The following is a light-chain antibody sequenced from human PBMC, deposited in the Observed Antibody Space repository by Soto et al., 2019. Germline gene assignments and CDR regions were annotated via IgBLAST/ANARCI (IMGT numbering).Light chain of an antibody. V-gene: IGKV3-11*01. Sequence: EIVLTQSPATLSLSPGERATLSCRASQSVGSFLAWYQQKPGQAPRLLIYDTSIRATGIPARFSGSGSGTDFTLTISSLEPEDFAVYYCQQRNSWPPYTFGQGTRLEIK. CDR3: QQRNSWPPYT. J-gene: IGKJ5*01. CDR2: DTS. CDR1: QSVGSF.